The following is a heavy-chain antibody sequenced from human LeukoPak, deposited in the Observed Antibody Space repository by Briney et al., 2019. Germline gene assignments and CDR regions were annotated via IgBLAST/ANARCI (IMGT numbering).Heavy chain of an antibody. V-gene: IGHV1-18*01. CDR3: ARDTYGSGSYYNAPLDY. D-gene: IGHD3-10*01. CDR2: ISAYNGNT. Sequence: ASVKVSCKASGYPFTSYGISWVRQAPGQGLEWMGWISAYNGNTNYAQKLQGRVTMTTDTSTSTVYMELGSLRSDDTAVYYCARDTYGSGSYYNAPLDYWGQGTLVTVSS. J-gene: IGHJ4*02. CDR1: GYPFTSYG.